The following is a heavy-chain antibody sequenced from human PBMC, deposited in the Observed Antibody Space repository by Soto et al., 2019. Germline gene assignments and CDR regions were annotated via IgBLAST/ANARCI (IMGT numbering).Heavy chain of an antibody. J-gene: IGHJ5*02. CDR2: TYYRSKWYN. D-gene: IGHD3-16*01. V-gene: IGHV6-1*01. CDR3: ARDTYRRYNWFDP. CDR1: GDSVSSNRAA. Sequence: PSQTLSLTCALSGDSVSSNRAASNWIRQSPSRGLEWLGRTYYRSKWYNDYAVSVKSRITINPDTSKNQFSLQLNSVTPEDTAVYYCARDTYRRYNWFDPWGQGTLVTVSS.